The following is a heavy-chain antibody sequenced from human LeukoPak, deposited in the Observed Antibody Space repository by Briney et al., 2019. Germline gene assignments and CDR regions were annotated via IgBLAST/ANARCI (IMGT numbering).Heavy chain of an antibody. V-gene: IGHV3-23*01. CDR1: GFTLSSYA. D-gene: IGHD3-22*01. CDR2: ISGSGGST. Sequence: GGSLRLSCAASGFTLSSYAMSWVRQAQGKGVKWDSAISGSGGSTYYADSEKGRFTISRDNSKNTLYLQMNSLRAEDTAVYYCAKISGYYFGDFGYWGQGTLVTVSS. J-gene: IGHJ4*02. CDR3: AKISGYYFGDFGY.